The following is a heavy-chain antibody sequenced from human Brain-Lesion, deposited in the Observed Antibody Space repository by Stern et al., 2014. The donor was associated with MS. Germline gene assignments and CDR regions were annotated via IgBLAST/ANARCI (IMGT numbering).Heavy chain of an antibody. Sequence: EVQLVESGGGLVQPGGSLRLSCAASGFTFSRYWMTWVRQAPGKGLEGGANIKEDGSEAYYVDSVKGRFPMTRDNAKNSLYLQMNSLRAEDTAVYYCARRVLVAMGGYPKTLDVWGRGTTVTVSS. CDR1: GFTFSRYW. D-gene: IGHD2-2*01. CDR3: ARRVLVAMGGYPKTLDV. CDR2: IKEDGSEA. J-gene: IGHJ6*02. V-gene: IGHV3-7*01.